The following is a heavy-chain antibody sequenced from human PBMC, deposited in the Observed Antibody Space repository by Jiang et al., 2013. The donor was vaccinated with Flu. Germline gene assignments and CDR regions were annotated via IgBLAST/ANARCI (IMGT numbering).Heavy chain of an antibody. D-gene: IGHD3-22*01. CDR3: ARYDSSGYYYLDY. J-gene: IGHJ4*02. Sequence: ISVDTSKNQFSLKLSSVTAADTAVYYCARYDSSGYYYLDYWGQGTLVTVSS. V-gene: IGHV4-34*01.